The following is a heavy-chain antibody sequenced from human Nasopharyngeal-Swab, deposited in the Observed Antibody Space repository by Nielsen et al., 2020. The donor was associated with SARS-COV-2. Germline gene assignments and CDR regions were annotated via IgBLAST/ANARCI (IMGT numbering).Heavy chain of an antibody. J-gene: IGHJ4*02. V-gene: IGHV3-74*01. Sequence: GESLKISCAASGFTFDDYAMRWVRQAPGKGLVWVSRINSDGSSTSYADSVKGRFTISRDNAKNTLYLQMNSLRAEDTAVYYCARPSVGEEVGYWGQGTLVTVSS. CDR3: ARPSVGEEVGY. CDR2: INSDGSST. D-gene: IGHD3-10*01. CDR1: GFTFDDYA.